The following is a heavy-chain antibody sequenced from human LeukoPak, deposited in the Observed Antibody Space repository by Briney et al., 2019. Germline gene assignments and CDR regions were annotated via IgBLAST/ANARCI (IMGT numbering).Heavy chain of an antibody. Sequence: SETLSLTCTVSGGSISSYYWSWIRQPPGKGLEWIGYIHYSGSTNYNPSLKSRVTVSVDTSKNQFSLKLSSVTAADTAAYYCARGGTRHYFQHWGQGTLVTVSS. V-gene: IGHV4-59*01. CDR3: ARGGTRHYFQH. CDR1: GGSISSYY. J-gene: IGHJ1*01. D-gene: IGHD2-2*01. CDR2: IHYSGST.